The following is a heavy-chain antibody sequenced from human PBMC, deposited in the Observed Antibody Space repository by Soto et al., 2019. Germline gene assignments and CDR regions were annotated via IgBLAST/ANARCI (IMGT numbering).Heavy chain of an antibody. CDR2: ISAYNGNT. V-gene: IGHV1-18*04. J-gene: IGHJ6*02. D-gene: IGHD4-17*01. Sequence: GASVKVSCKASGYTFTSYGISWLRQAPGQGLEWMGWISAYNGNTNYAQKLQGRVTMTTDTSTSTAYMELRSLRSDDTAVYYCARGWATTVTTYYYYGMDVWGQGTTVTVSS. CDR3: ARGWATTVTTYYYYGMDV. CDR1: GYTFTSYG.